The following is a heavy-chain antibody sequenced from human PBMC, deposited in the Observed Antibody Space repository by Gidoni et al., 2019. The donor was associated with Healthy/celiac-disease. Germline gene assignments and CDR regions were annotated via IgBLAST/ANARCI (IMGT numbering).Heavy chain of an antibody. J-gene: IGHJ4*02. D-gene: IGHD3-16*02. CDR3: ARLFRFWGSYRYTPGRD. CDR1: GGSISSSSYY. Sequence: QLQLQESGPGLVKPSETLSLTCTVSGGSISSSSYYWGWIRQPPGKGLEWIGSIYYSGSTYYNPSLKSRVTISVDTSKNQFSLKLSSVTAADTAVYYCARLFRFWGSYRYTPGRDWGQGTLVTVSS. V-gene: IGHV4-39*01. CDR2: IYYSGST.